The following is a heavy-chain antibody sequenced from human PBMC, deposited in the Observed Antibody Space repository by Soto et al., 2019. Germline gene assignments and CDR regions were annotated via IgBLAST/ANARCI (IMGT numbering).Heavy chain of an antibody. CDR3: ARQRTTVVTQAYFDD. D-gene: IGHD2-21*02. J-gene: IGHJ4*02. CDR2: IHYSGST. V-gene: IGHV4-39*01. CDR1: GGSISNKRYY. Sequence: PSETLSLTCTVSGGSISNKRYYWGWIRQPPGKGLEWIGSIHYSGSTYDNPSLKSRVTISVDTSKNQLSLKLSSVTAADTALYYCARQRTTVVTQAYFDDWGQGALVT.